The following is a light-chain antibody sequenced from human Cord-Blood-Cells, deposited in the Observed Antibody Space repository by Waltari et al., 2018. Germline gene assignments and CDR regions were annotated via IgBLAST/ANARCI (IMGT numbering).Light chain of an antibody. V-gene: IGLV2-14*01. J-gene: IGLJ1*01. Sequence: QSALTQPASVSGSPGQSITISCTGTSSDVGGYNYVSWYQQHPGKAPKLMIYEVSNRPSGGSKRFSGSKSGNTASRTISGLQAEDEADYYCSSYTSSSTLVFGTGTKVTVL. CDR2: EVS. CDR1: SSDVGGYNY. CDR3: SSYTSSSTLV.